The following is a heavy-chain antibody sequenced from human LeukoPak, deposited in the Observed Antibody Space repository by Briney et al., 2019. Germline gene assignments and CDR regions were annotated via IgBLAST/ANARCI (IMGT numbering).Heavy chain of an antibody. Sequence: GGALLLSCAASGFTFSSYAMHWVRPAPGKGLEWVAVISYDGSNKYYADSVKGRFTISRDNSKNTLYLQMNSLRAEDTAVYYCARDEEGYSSSWYNYYYYYGMDVWGQGTTVTVSS. CDR2: ISYDGSNK. D-gene: IGHD6-13*01. CDR1: GFTFSSYA. J-gene: IGHJ6*02. CDR3: ARDEEGYSSSWYNYYYYYGMDV. V-gene: IGHV3-30*04.